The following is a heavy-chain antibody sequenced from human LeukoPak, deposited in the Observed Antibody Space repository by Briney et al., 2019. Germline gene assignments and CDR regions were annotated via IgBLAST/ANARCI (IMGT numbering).Heavy chain of an antibody. J-gene: IGHJ4*02. CDR1: GFTFSSYG. D-gene: IGHD3-10*01. CDR3: AKDRPPQYDSGTYSDY. V-gene: IGHV3-30*02. CDR2: IRYDGSKK. Sequence: GGSLRLSCVASGFTFSSYGIHWIRQAPGKGLEWVAFIRYDGSKKFYSDSVKGRFTISRDNSKNTLYLQMNSLRTGDTAVYFCAKDRPPQYDSGTYSDYWGQGTLVTVSS.